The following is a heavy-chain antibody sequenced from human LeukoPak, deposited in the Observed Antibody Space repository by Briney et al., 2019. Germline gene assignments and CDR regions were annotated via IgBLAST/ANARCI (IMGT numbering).Heavy chain of an antibody. CDR3: ARENFMATSGTTFDI. J-gene: IGHJ3*02. Sequence: GRSLRLSCAASGFTFNNYAMHWVRQAPGKGLEWVVVISYDGSNKYYTDSVKGRFTISRDNSKNTLYLQINSLRAEDTAVYYCARENFMATSGTTFDIWGQGTMVSVSS. V-gene: IGHV3-30-3*01. CDR1: GFTFNNYA. CDR2: ISYDGSNK. D-gene: IGHD1-1*01.